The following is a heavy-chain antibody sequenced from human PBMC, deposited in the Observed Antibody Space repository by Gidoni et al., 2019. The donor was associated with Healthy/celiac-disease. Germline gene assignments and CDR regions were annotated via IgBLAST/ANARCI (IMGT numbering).Heavy chain of an antibody. CDR1: GFTFSSYS. V-gene: IGHV3-21*01. CDR2: ISSSSSYI. J-gene: IGHJ3*02. D-gene: IGHD5-12*01. CDR3: ARDWPDEMATIHDAFDI. Sequence: EVQLVESGGGLVKPGGSLRLSCAASGFTFSSYSMNWVRQAPGKGLEWVSSISSSSSYIYYADSVKGRFTISRDNAKNSLYLQMNSLRAEDTAVYYCARDWPDEMATIHDAFDIWGQGTMVTVSS.